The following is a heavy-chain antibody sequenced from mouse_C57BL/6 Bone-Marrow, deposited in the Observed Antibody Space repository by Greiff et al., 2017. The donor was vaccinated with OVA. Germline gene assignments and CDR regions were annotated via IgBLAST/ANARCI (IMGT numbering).Heavy chain of an antibody. CDR1: GYTFTSYG. D-gene: IGHD4-1*01. Sequence: VQLQQSGAELARPGASVKLSCKASGYTFTSYGISWVKQRTGQGLEWIGEIYPRSGNTYYNEKSKGKATLTADKSSSTAYMQLNSLTSEDSAVYFCARDWDYFDYWGQGTTLTVSS. V-gene: IGHV1-81*01. CDR3: ARDWDYFDY. J-gene: IGHJ2*01. CDR2: IYPRSGNT.